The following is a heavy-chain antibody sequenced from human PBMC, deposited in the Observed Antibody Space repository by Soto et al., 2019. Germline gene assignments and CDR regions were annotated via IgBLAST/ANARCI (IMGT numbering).Heavy chain of an antibody. CDR1: GGTFSSYA. V-gene: IGHV1-69*13. CDR3: AVALYYYDSSGYYSNRFDP. CDR2: IIPIFGTA. Sequence: SVKVSCKASGGTFSSYAISWVRQAPGQGLEWMGGIIPIFGTANYAQKFQGRVTITADESTSTAYMELSSLRSEDTAVYYCAVALYYYDSSGYYSNRFDPWGQGNLVTV. J-gene: IGHJ5*02. D-gene: IGHD3-22*01.